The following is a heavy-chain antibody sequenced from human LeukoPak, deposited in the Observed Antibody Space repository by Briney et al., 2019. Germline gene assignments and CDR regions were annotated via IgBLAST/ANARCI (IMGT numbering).Heavy chain of an antibody. CDR1: GNYW. CDR2: INSDGSWT. D-gene: IGHD3-9*01. V-gene: IGHV3-74*01. J-gene: IGHJ4*02. CDR3: ARSRYFDWLIFDY. Sequence: GGSLRLSCAASGNYWMHWVRQAPGKGLVWVSHINSDGSWTSYADSVKGRFTISKDNAKNTVYLQMNSLRAEDTAVYYCARSRYFDWLIFDYWGQGTLVTVSS.